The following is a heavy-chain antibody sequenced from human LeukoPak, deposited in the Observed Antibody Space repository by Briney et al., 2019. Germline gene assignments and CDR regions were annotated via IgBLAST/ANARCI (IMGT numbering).Heavy chain of an antibody. V-gene: IGHV1-46*01. Sequence: ASVKVSCKASGYTFTSYYMHWVRQAPGQGLEWMGIIDPSGGSTSYAQKFQGRVTMTRDTSTSTVYMELSSLRSEDTAVYYCARDRPTYVWGSYPPTGYYYGMDVWGQGTTVTVSS. CDR3: ARDRPTYVWGSYPPTGYYYGMDV. CDR1: GYTFTSYY. J-gene: IGHJ6*02. CDR2: IDPSGGST. D-gene: IGHD3-16*02.